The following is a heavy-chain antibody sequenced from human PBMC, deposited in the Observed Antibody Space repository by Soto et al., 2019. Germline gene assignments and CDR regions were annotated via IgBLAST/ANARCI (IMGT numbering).Heavy chain of an antibody. J-gene: IGHJ6*02. CDR1: GFTFSNYG. CDR3: ASDLVGASDSYGLDV. V-gene: IGHV3-33*01. D-gene: IGHD1-26*01. CDR2: IWHDGTNK. Sequence: GGSLRLSCAASGFTFSNYGMHWVRQAPGKGLEWVAIIWHDGTNKYYADSVRGRFIISRDNSKNRLYLQMNSLRAEDTAVYYCASDLVGASDSYGLDVWGQGTPVTVSS.